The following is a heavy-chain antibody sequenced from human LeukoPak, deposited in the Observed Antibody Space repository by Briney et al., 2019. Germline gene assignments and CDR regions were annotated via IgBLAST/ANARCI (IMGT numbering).Heavy chain of an antibody. J-gene: IGHJ4*02. Sequence: PGGSLRLSCAASGFIFSDYWMSWVRQAPGKGLEWVANIRQDGYDIYYVDSVKGRFTISRDNAKNSLYLQMNSLRAEDTAVYYCARDRSGSYDYWGQGTLVTVSA. CDR1: GFIFSDYW. CDR2: IRQDGYDI. D-gene: IGHD1-26*01. V-gene: IGHV3-7*01. CDR3: ARDRSGSYDY.